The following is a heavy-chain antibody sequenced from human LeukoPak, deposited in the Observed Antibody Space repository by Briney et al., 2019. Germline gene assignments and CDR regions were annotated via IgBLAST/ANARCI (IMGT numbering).Heavy chain of an antibody. CDR1: GFIFHDFG. V-gene: IGHV3-20*04. Sequence: GGSLRLSCAASGFIFHDFGMGWVRQVPGKGLQWVSGINWNGVSTAYADSVKGRFTISRDNSKDTLYLQMNSLRADDTALYYCARRLSSTTSWYYFDYWGQGTPVTVSS. CDR2: INWNGVST. J-gene: IGHJ4*02. CDR3: ARRLSSTTSWYYFDY. D-gene: IGHD1-14*01.